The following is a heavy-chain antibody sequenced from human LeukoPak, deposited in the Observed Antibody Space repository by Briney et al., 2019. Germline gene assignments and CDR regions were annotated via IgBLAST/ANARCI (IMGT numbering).Heavy chain of an antibody. Sequence: PGGSLRLSCAASGFTFSSYAMSWVRQAPGKGLEWVSAISGSGGSTYYADSAKGRFTISRDNSKNTLYLQMNSLRAEDTAVYYCARGDVGATAVPFDPWGQGTLVTVSS. CDR3: ARGDVGATAVPFDP. CDR2: ISGSGGST. V-gene: IGHV3-23*01. D-gene: IGHD1-26*01. J-gene: IGHJ5*02. CDR1: GFTFSSYA.